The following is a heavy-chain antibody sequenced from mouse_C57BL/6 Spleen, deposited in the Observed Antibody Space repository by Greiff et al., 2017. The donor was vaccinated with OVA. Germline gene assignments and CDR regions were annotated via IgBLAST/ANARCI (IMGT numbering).Heavy chain of an antibody. CDR2: IDPSDSYT. CDR3: ARSSPYDLDY. V-gene: IGHV1-69*01. CDR1: GYTFTSYW. J-gene: IGHJ2*01. D-gene: IGHD2-12*01. Sequence: VQLQQPGAELVMPGASVKLSCKASGYTFTSYWMHWVKQRPGQGLEWIGEIDPSDSYTNYNQKFKGKSTLTVDKSSSTAYMQLSSLTSEDSAVYYCARSSPYDLDYWGQGTTLTVSS.